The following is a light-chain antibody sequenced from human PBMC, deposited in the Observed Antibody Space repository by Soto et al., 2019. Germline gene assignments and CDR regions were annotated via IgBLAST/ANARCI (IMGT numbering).Light chain of an antibody. CDR2: GAS. V-gene: IGKV3-20*01. CDR1: QSVSNNY. J-gene: IGKJ1*01. CDR3: QQYSSSGT. Sequence: ESVLTQSPGPLSLSPGERATLSCRASQSVSNNYLAWYQQKPGQAPRLLIYGASNRATGIPGRFSGSGSGTDFTLTISRLEPEDFAVYYCQQYSSSGTFGQGTKVDIK.